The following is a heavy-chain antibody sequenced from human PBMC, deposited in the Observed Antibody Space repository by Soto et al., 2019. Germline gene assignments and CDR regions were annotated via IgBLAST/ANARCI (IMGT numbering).Heavy chain of an antibody. D-gene: IGHD2-8*01. V-gene: IGHV1-3*01. CDR1: GYVFIRYG. J-gene: IGHJ4*01. CDR3: ARAFCTNGVCYYFFDY. CDR2: INGGNGDA. Sequence: VKGSRKSSGYVFIRYGIHWVRNAPGQRPEWMGWINGGNGDAKYPQKFQGRDTVTRDTSASTLYLQMSSLRAEDTAVYYCARAFCTNGVCYYFFDYWGHGTLVTGSS.